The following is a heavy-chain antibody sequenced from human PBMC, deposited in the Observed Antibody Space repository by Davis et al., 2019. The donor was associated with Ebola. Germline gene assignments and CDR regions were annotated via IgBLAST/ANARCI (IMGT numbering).Heavy chain of an antibody. CDR1: GFTFSSYA. CDR2: ISYDGSNK. V-gene: IGHV3-30-3*01. D-gene: IGHD3-22*01. CDR3: AKDPVTRYDSSGYYYVDY. Sequence: PGGSLRLSCAASGFTFSSYAMHWVRQAPGKGLEWVAVISYDGSNKYYADYVKGRFTLSRDNSKNTLYLQMNSLRAEDTAVYYCAKDPVTRYDSSGYYYVDYWGQGTLVTVSS. J-gene: IGHJ4*02.